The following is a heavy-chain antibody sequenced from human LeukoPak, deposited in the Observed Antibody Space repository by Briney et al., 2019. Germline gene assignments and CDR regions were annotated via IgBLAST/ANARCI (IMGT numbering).Heavy chain of an antibody. Sequence: ASVKVSCKASGGTFSSYAISWVRQAPGQGLEWMGGIIPIFGTANYAQKFQGRVTITADKSTSTAYMELSSLRSEDTAVYYCARTAYYDFWSGDYYYYYMDVWGKGTTVTVSS. J-gene: IGHJ6*03. CDR2: IIPIFGTA. CDR3: ARTAYYDFWSGDYYYYYMDV. V-gene: IGHV1-69*06. CDR1: GGTFSSYA. D-gene: IGHD3-3*01.